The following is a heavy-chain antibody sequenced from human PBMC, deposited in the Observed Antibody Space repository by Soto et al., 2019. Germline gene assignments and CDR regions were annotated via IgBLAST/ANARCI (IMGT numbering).Heavy chain of an antibody. V-gene: IGHV3-23*01. CDR2: ISGSGGST. Sequence: GGSLRLSCAASGFTFSSYAMSWVRQAPGKGLEWVSAISGSGGSTYYADSVKGRFTISRDNSKNTLYLQMNSLRAEETAVYYCAKDLSGNSSWYGVFVGNHYYYYYYGMDVWGQGTTVTVSS. CDR1: GFTFSSYA. CDR3: AKDLSGNSSWYGVFVGNHYYYYYYGMDV. D-gene: IGHD6-13*01. J-gene: IGHJ6*02.